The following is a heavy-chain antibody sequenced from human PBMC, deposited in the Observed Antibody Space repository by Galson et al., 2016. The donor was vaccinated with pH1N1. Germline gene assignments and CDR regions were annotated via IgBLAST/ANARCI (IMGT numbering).Heavy chain of an antibody. D-gene: IGHD3-16*01. CDR3: AKDQTLFGGLYFDH. CDR2: ISGTAVNT. V-gene: IGHV3-23*01. CDR1: GFAFRTCA. Sequence: SLRLSCATSGFAFRTCAMSWVRQAPGKGLEWVSAISGTAVNTFYADSVQGRFPVSRDNAKNTLYLQMDGLTTDDTAVYFCAKDQTLFGGLYFDHWGQGILVAVSS. J-gene: IGHJ4*02.